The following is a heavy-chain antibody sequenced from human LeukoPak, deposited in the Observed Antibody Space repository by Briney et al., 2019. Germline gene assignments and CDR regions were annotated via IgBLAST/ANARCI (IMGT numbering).Heavy chain of an antibody. V-gene: IGHV3-23*01. J-gene: IGHJ4*02. D-gene: IGHD3-3*02. CDR2: ISASGDAT. Sequence: PGGSLRLSCAASGFTFGTYAMSWVRQAPGKGLEWVSAISASGDATFYADSVKGRFTISRDNSKNTLYMHMNSLRAEDTAEYYCAGLSVALLTYYFEYWGQGTLVTVSS. CDR3: AGLSVALLTYYFEY. CDR1: GFTFGTYA.